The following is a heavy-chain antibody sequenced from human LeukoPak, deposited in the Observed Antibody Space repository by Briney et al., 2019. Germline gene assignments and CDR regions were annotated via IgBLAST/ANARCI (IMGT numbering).Heavy chain of an antibody. Sequence: ASVKVSCKSSGGSFNNLPISWVRQAPGQGLEWLEGIIPSFITAHYSHKFQGRVTITADESTGTAYIHLTSLKSDDTAVYYCTMNYYYDMDVWGNGTTVTVSS. J-gene: IGHJ6*03. V-gene: IGHV1-69*13. CDR1: GGSFNNLP. CDR3: TMNYYYDMDV. D-gene: IGHD3-10*01. CDR2: IIPSFITA.